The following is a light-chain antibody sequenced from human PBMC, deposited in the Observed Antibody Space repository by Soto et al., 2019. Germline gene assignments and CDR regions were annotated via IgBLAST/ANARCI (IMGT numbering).Light chain of an antibody. CDR3: SSYAGINNLGV. CDR2: EVN. J-gene: IGLJ1*01. V-gene: IGLV2-8*01. Sequence: QSVLTQPPSASGSPGQSVTISCTGTSSDVGGYKYVSWYQQHPGKAPKLMIVEVNKRPSGVPDRFSGSKSGNTASLTVSGLQAEDEADYYCSSYAGINNLGVFGTGTKVTVL. CDR1: SSDVGGYKY.